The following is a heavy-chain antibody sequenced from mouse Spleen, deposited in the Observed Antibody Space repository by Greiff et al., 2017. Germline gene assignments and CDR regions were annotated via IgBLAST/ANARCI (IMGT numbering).Heavy chain of an antibody. CDR1: GFTFSSYA. D-gene: IGHD2-1*01. V-gene: IGHV5-9-1*01. CDR3: ARRDGNYENR. Sequence: EVMLVESGGGLVKPGGSLKLSCAASGFTFSSYAMSWVRQTPEKRLEWVATISSGGSYTYYPDSVKGRFTISRDNAKNTLYLQMSSLRSEDTAMYYCARRDGNYENRWGQGTSVTVSS. CDR2: ISSGGSYT. J-gene: IGHJ4*01.